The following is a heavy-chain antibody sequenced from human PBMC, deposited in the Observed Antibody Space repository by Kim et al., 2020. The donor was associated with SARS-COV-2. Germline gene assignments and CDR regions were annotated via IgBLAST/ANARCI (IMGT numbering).Heavy chain of an antibody. CDR3: ARAVYNWKVSNYFDY. CDR2: ISSSGSTI. V-gene: IGHV3-11*01. D-gene: IGHD1-20*01. CDR1: GFTFSDYY. Sequence: GGSLRLSCAASGFTFSDYYMSWIRQAPGKGLEWVSYISSSGSTIYYADSVKGRFTISRDNAKNSLYLQMNSLRAEDTAVYYCARAVYNWKVSNYFDYWGQGTLVTVSS. J-gene: IGHJ4*02.